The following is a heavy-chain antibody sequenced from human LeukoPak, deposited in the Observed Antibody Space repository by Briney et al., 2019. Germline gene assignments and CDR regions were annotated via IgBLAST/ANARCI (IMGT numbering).Heavy chain of an antibody. CDR2: IYSGGST. Sequence: GGSLRLSCAASGFTFSSYAMSWVRQAPGKGLEWVSVIYSGGSTCYADSVKGRFTISRDNSKNTLYLQMNSLRAEDTAVYYCARGAGYNYPYYFDYWGQGTLVTVFS. CDR3: ARGAGYNYPYYFDY. CDR1: GFTFSSYA. J-gene: IGHJ4*02. V-gene: IGHV3-53*01. D-gene: IGHD5-24*01.